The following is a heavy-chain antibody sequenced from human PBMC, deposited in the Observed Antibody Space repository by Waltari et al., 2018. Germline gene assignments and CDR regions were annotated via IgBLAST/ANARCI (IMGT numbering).Heavy chain of an antibody. V-gene: IGHV4-59*08. CDR2: IFYTGST. CDR1: GGSINSLY. Sequence: QVQLQESGPGLVKPSEPLSLTCTVSGGSINSLYWTWLRQPPGKGLEWIGYIFYTGSTKYNPSLQSRVTMSVDTSKNQFSLNLSSVTAADTAVYYCARRNQLGNWYFDLWGRGALVTVSS. D-gene: IGHD2-2*01. J-gene: IGHJ2*01. CDR3: ARRNQLGNWYFDL.